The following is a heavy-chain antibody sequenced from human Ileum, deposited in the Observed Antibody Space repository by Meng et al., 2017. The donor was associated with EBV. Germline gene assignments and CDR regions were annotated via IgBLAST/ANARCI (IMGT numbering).Heavy chain of an antibody. J-gene: IGHJ4*02. CDR1: CSTVNCHPL. D-gene: IGHD2-21*02. CDR2: LYHGGTT. Sequence: VQLAVWGAGLGQPPGTVPLTCAVSCSTVNCHPLWCVLRHTRVELLLWTGLLYHGGTTTYNASLKSRVTISVDTSENQFSLELNSVTAADTAVYYCARIPYGDIYSAYFDYWSPGTLVTVS. V-gene: IGHV4-4*03. CDR3: ARIPYGDIYSAYFDY.